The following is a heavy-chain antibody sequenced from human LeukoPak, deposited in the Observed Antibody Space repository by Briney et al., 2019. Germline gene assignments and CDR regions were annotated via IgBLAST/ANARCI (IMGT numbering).Heavy chain of an antibody. CDR2: ISYDGSNK. J-gene: IGHJ5*02. CDR3: AKDVDSSGFDP. D-gene: IGHD3-22*01. CDR1: GFTFSSYG. V-gene: IGHV3-30*18. Sequence: PGGSLRLSCAASGFTFSSYGMHWVRQAPGKGLEWVAVISYDGSNKYYADSAKGRFTISRDNSKNTLYLQMNSLRAEDTAVYYCAKDVDSSGFDPWGQGTLVTVSS.